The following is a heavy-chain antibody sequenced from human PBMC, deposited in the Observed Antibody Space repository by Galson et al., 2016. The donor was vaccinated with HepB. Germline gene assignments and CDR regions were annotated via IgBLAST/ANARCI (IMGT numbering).Heavy chain of an antibody. J-gene: IGHJ4*02. D-gene: IGHD3-10*01. Sequence: LSLTCTVSGGSISSSNYYWTWVRQPPGQGLEWIGSINHSGTTFYNEPLNIRVTMSVDTSKSQISLQLTSVTAADTAVYYGASLIILGSGNFFDFWGQGTLVTVSS. CDR3: ASLIILGSGNFFDF. V-gene: IGHV4-39*01. CDR1: GGSISSSNYY. CDR2: INHSGTT.